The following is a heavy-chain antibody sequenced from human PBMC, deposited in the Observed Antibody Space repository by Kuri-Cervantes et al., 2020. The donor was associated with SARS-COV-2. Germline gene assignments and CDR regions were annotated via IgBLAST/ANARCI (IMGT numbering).Heavy chain of an antibody. CDR2: ISYDGSNK. Sequence: GGSLRLSCAASGFTFSNYDMNWVRQAPGKGLEWVAVISYDGSNKYYADSVKGRFTISRDNSKNTLYLQMNSLRAEDTAVYYCAKGLGYYYGMDVWGQGTTVTVSS. CDR3: AKGLGYYYGMDV. V-gene: IGHV3-30*18. J-gene: IGHJ6*02. CDR1: GFTFSNYD. D-gene: IGHD6-6*01.